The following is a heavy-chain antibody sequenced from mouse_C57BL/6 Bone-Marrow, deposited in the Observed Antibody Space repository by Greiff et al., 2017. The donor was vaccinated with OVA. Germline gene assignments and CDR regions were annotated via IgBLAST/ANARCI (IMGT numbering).Heavy chain of an antibody. CDR1: GYTFTDYY. D-gene: IGHD1-1*01. V-gene: IGHV1-19*01. CDR3: AREVLRYYFDY. J-gene: IGHJ2*01. Sequence: QLQQSGPVLVKPGASVKMSCKASGYTFTDYYMNWVKQSHGKSLEWIGVINPYNGGTSYNQKFKGKATLTVDKSSSTAYMELNSLTSEDSAVYYCAREVLRYYFDYWGQGTTLTVSS. CDR2: INPYNGGT.